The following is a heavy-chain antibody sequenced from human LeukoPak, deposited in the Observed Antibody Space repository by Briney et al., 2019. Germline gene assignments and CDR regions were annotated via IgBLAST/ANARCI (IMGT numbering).Heavy chain of an antibody. D-gene: IGHD4-17*01. CDR1: GGSISSYY. CDR3: ARHRYGDLRYYYYYGMDV. CDR2: IYYSGST. J-gene: IGHJ6*02. V-gene: IGHV4-59*08. Sequence: PSETLSLTCTVSGGSISSYYWSWIRQPPGKGLEWIGYIYYSGSTNYNPSLKSRVTLSVDTSKNQFSLKLSSVTAADTAVYYCARHRYGDLRYYYYYGMDVWGQGTTVTVSS.